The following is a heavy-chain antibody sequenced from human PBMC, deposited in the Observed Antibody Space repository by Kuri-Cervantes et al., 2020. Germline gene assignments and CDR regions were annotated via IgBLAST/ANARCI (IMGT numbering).Heavy chain of an antibody. V-gene: IGHV4-34*01. J-gene: IGHJ4*02. CDR2: INQSVGT. Sequence: SETLSLTCAVYGGSFSGNYWSWIRKPPGQGLEWKGEINQSVGTNYTPSLKSRVTITVDTTKTQFSLKLSSVPAADTAVYYCARCSGGRARKYSSSSGRYFDYWGQGTLVTVSS. CDR3: ARCSGGRARKYSSSSGRYFDY. CDR1: GGSFSGNY. D-gene: IGHD6-6*01.